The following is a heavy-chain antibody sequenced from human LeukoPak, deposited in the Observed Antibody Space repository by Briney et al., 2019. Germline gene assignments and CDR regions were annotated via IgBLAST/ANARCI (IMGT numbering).Heavy chain of an antibody. CDR1: GFTFSDYY. CDR2: ISSSGSTI. V-gene: IGHV3-11*01. Sequence: PGGSLRLSCAASGFTFSDYYMSWIRQAPGKGLEWVSYISSSGSTIYYADSVKGRFTISRDNAKNSLYLQMNSLRAEDTAVYYRARDYSVGGNFPFDYWGQGTLVTVSS. J-gene: IGHJ4*02. D-gene: IGHD4-23*01. CDR3: ARDYSVGGNFPFDY.